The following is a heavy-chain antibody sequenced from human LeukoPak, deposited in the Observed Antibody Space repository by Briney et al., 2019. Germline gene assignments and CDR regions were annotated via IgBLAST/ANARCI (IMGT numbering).Heavy chain of an antibody. V-gene: IGHV4-61*02. D-gene: IGHD3-3*01. J-gene: IGHJ3*02. CDR1: GYSISSSYY. Sequence: PSETLSLTCAVSGYSISSSYYWSWIRQPAGKGLEWIGRIYTSGSTNYNPSLKSRVTISVDTSKNQFSLKLSSVTAADTAVYYCARDERTKAFDIWGQGTMVTVSS. CDR2: IYTSGST. CDR3: ARDERTKAFDI.